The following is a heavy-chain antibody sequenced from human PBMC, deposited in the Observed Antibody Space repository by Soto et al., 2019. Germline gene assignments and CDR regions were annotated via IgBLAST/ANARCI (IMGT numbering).Heavy chain of an antibody. CDR2: ISSSSSYT. CDR3: AREVVVGAMAYYYYGMDV. V-gene: IGHV3-11*06. J-gene: IGHJ6*02. D-gene: IGHD1-26*01. Sequence: QVQLVESGGGLVKPGGSLRLSCAASGFTFSDYYMSWIRQAPGKGLEWVSYISSSSSYTNYADSVKGRFNISRDNAKNSLYLQMNSLRAEDTAVYYCAREVVVGAMAYYYYGMDVWGQGTTVTVSS. CDR1: GFTFSDYY.